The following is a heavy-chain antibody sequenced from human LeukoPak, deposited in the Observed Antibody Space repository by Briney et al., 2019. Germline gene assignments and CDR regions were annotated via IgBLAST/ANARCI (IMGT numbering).Heavy chain of an antibody. D-gene: IGHD3-22*01. CDR3: AKYPGANYYRSGYYFVY. Sequence: GGSLRLSCAASGFTFSSYAMSWVRQAPGKGLEWVSAISGSGGSTYYADSVKGRFTISRDNSKNTLYLQMNSLRAEDTAVYYCAKYPGANYYRSGYYFVYWGQGTLVTVSS. CDR2: ISGSGGST. CDR1: GFTFSSYA. V-gene: IGHV3-23*01. J-gene: IGHJ4*02.